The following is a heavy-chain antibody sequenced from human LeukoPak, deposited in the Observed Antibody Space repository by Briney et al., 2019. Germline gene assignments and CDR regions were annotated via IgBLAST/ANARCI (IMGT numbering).Heavy chain of an antibody. CDR3: AKDPPSIAVAAGWFDY. Sequence: GGSLRLSCAASGFTFSSYGMHWVRQAPGKGLEWVAFIRYDGSNKYYADSVKGRFTISRDNSKNTLYLQMNSLRAEDTAVYYCAKDPPSIAVAAGWFDYWGQGTLVTVSS. J-gene: IGHJ4*02. D-gene: IGHD6-19*01. V-gene: IGHV3-30*02. CDR1: GFTFSSYG. CDR2: IRYDGSNK.